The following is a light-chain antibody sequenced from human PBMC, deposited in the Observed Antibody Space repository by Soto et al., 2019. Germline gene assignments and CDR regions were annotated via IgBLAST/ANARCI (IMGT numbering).Light chain of an antibody. CDR2: EGI. V-gene: IGLV2-23*01. CDR1: SSNIGGYNV. CDR3: CSYVAGSNV. Sequence: QSALTQPASVSGSPGQSITISCSGTSSNIGGYNVVSWYQQHPGKAPKVIVYEGIKRPSGVSDRFSGSTSGSTASLTISGLQAEDEAEYYCCSYVAGSNVFGTGTKLTVL. J-gene: IGLJ1*01.